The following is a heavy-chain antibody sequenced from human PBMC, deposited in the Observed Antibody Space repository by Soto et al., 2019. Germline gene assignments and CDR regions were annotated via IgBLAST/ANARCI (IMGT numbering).Heavy chain of an antibody. CDR3: ARGLGYGSGSSAWMDV. D-gene: IGHD3-10*01. J-gene: IGHJ6*04. Sequence: PSETLSLTCAVYGGSFSGYYWSWIRQPPGKGLEWIGEINHSGSTNYNPSLKSRVTISVDTSKNQFSLKLSSVTAADTAVYYCARGLGYGSGSSAWMDVWGKGTTVTVSS. V-gene: IGHV4-34*01. CDR2: INHSGST. CDR1: GGSFSGYY.